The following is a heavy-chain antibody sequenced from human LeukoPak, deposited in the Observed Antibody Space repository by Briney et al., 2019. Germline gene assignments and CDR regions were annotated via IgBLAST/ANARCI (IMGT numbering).Heavy chain of an antibody. CDR3: ASPDPLGGSYRVDDYYYYYGMDV. V-gene: IGHV3-53*01. J-gene: IGHJ6*01. CDR1: GFTVSSSY. Sequence: GGSLRLSCAASGFTVSSSYMSWVRQAPGKGLEWVSVIYSGGSTYYADSVKGRFTISRDNSKNTLYLQMNSLRAEDTAVYYCASPDPLGGSYRVDDYYYYYGMDVWGQGTTVTVSS. D-gene: IGHD1-26*01. CDR2: IYSGGST.